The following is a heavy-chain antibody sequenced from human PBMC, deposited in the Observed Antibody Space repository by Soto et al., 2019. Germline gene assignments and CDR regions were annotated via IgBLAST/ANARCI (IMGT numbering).Heavy chain of an antibody. CDR3: ARSSGNWNYADRAYYYGMDV. D-gene: IGHD1-7*01. CDR2: IIPIFGTA. V-gene: IGHV1-69*13. CDR1: GGTFSSYA. Sequence: SVKVSCKASGGTFSSYAISWVRQAPGQGLEWMGGIIPIFGTANYAQKFQGRVTITADESTSAAYMELSSLRSEDTAVYYCARSSGNWNYADRAYYYGMDVWGQGTTVTVSS. J-gene: IGHJ6*02.